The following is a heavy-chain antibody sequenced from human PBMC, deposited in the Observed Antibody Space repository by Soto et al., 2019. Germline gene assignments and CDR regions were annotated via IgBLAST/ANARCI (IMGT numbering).Heavy chain of an antibody. CDR2: ISGSGGST. V-gene: IGHV3-23*01. CDR1: GFTFSSYA. CDR3: AKDGGKDYYFDY. D-gene: IGHD3-16*01. J-gene: IGHJ4*02. Sequence: GGSLRLSCAASGFTFSSYAMSWVRQAPGKGLEWVSAISGSGGSTYYADSVKGRFTISRGNSKNTLYLQMNSLRAEDTAVYYCAKDGGKDYYFDYWGQGTLVTVSS.